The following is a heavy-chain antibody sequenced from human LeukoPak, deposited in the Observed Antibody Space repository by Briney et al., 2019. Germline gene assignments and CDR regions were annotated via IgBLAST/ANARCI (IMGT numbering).Heavy chain of an antibody. Sequence: GGSLRLSCAASGFTFSNFAMHWVRQAPGKGLEWVAVVSYDGSNEYHAASVKGRFTISRDNSGGKLHLRMNSLRPEDTAVYYCAKGAGVELLIELDSWGQGALVTVSS. CDR2: VSYDGSNE. V-gene: IGHV3-30*01. CDR3: AKGAGVELLIELDS. D-gene: IGHD1-26*01. CDR1: GFTFSNFA. J-gene: IGHJ5*01.